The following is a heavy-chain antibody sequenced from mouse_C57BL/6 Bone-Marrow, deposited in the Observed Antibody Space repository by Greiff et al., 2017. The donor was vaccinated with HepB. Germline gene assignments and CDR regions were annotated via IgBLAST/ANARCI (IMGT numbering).Heavy chain of an antibody. V-gene: IGHV1-81*01. CDR2: IYPRSGNT. Sequence: QVQLQQPGAELARPGASVKLSCKASGYTFTSYGISWVKQRTGQGLEWIGEIYPRSGNTYYNEKFKGKATLTADKSSSTAYMELRSLTSEDSAVYFCAREGDYYYAFAYWGQGTLVTVSA. J-gene: IGHJ3*01. CDR1: GYTFTSYG. D-gene: IGHD1-1*01. CDR3: AREGDYYYAFAY.